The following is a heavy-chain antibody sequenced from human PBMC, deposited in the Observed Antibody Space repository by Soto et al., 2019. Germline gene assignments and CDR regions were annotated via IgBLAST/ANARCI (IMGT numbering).Heavy chain of an antibody. Sequence: ASVKVSCKASGYTFTGYYMHWVRQAPGQGLEWMGWINPNSGGTNYAQKFQGRVTMTRDPSISTAYMELSRLRSDDTAVYYCSSSPGGQLLSYHYYYGMDVWGQGTTVTVSS. CDR1: GYTFTGYY. V-gene: IGHV1-2*02. CDR3: SSSPGGQLLSYHYYYGMDV. D-gene: IGHD2-2*01. J-gene: IGHJ6*02. CDR2: INPNSGGT.